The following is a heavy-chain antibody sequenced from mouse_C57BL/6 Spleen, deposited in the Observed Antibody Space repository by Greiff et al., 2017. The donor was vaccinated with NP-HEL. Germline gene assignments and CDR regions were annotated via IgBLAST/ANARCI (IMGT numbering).Heavy chain of an antibody. J-gene: IGHJ3*01. Sequence: QVQLKQPGAELVMPGASVKLSCKASGYTFTSYWMRWVKQRPGQGLEWIGEIDPSDSYTNYNQKFKGKSTLTVDKSSSTAYMQLSSLTSEDSAVYYCARNDYDWCASWGQGTLLTVSA. V-gene: IGHV1-69*01. CDR2: IDPSDSYT. D-gene: IGHD2-4*01. CDR1: GYTFTSYW. CDR3: ARNDYDWCAS.